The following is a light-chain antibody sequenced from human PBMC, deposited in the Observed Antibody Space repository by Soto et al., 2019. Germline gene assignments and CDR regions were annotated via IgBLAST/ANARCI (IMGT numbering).Light chain of an antibody. Sequence: DIQMTQSPSTLSASVGDRVTITCRASQRISSWLAWYQQKPGKAPKLLIYDPSSLESGVPSRFSGRGSGTEFTLTISSLQPDDFATYYCQQYNSYWTFGQGTKVEIK. J-gene: IGKJ1*01. V-gene: IGKV1-5*01. CDR1: QRISSW. CDR2: DPS. CDR3: QQYNSYWT.